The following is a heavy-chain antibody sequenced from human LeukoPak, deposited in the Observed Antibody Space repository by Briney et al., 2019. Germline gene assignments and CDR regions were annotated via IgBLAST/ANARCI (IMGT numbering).Heavy chain of an antibody. CDR1: GGSISSYNYF. CDR3: ARASSGYYWDFDY. CDR2: IYYRGNT. Sequence: PSETLSLTCTVSGGSISSYNYFWGWIRQPPGKGLEWVGSIYYRGNTYYNPSLKSRVTLSADTSKNLFSLKVTSVTAADTAVYYCARASSGYYWDFDYWGQGALVTVSS. V-gene: IGHV4-39*01. J-gene: IGHJ4*02. D-gene: IGHD3-22*01.